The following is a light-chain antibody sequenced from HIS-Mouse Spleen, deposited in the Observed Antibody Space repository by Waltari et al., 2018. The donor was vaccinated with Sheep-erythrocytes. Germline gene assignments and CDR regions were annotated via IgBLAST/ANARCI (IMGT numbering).Light chain of an antibody. CDR3: QQYYSYPRT. V-gene: IGKV1-8*01. Sequence: AIRMTQSPSSFSASTGDRVTITCRASQGISSYLAWYQQKPGKATKLLIYAASTVQSVVPSRFSGSGSETDFTLTISCLQSEDFATYYCQQYYSYPRTFGQGTKVEIK. CDR2: AAS. J-gene: IGKJ1*01. CDR1: QGISSY.